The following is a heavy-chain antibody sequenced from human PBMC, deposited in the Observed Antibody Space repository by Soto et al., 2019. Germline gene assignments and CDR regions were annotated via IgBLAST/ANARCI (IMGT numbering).Heavy chain of an antibody. CDR3: ARGGYCSSTSCSLFDY. J-gene: IGHJ4*02. CDR2: IRQDGSQK. Sequence: GGSLRLSCAASRFTFSTYWMSWVRQAPGKGLEWVANIRQDGSQKYYVDSVKGRFTISRDNAKNSLYLQMNSLRADDTAVYYCARGGYCSSTSCSLFDYWGQGTLVTVSS. D-gene: IGHD2-2*03. CDR1: RFTFSTYW. V-gene: IGHV3-7*01.